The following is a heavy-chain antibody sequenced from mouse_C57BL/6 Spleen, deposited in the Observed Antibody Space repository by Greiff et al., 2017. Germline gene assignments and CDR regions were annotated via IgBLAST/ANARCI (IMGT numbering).Heavy chain of an antibody. J-gene: IGHJ1*03. V-gene: IGHV1-72*01. Sequence: QVQLQQPGAELVKPGASVKLSCKASGYTFTSYWMHWVKQRPGRGLAWIGRIDPNRGGTKYNEKFKSKATLTVDKPSSTAYMQLSSLPSVDAAVYYCARGSGGAYVDVWGTGTTVTVSS. CDR3: ARGSGGAYVDV. CDR1: GYTFTSYW. CDR2: IDPNRGGT.